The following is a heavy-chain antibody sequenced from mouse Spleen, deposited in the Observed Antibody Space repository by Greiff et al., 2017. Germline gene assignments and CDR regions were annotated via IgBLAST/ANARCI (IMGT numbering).Heavy chain of an antibody. V-gene: IGHV5-16*01. CDR2: INYDGSST. CDR1: GFTFSDYY. CDR3: AREDYSKGWFAY. D-gene: IGHD2-5*01. J-gene: IGHJ3*01. Sequence: EVQRVESEGGLVQPGSSMKLSCTASGFTFSDYYMAWVRQVPEKGLEWVANINYDGSSTYYLDSLKSRFIISRDNAKNILYLQMSSLKSEDTATYYCAREDYSKGWFAYWGQGTLVTVSA.